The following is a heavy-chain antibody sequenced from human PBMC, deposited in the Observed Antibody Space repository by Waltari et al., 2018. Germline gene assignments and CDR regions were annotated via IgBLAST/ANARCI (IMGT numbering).Heavy chain of an antibody. CDR2: ISYNARNI. V-gene: IGHV3-30*04. CDR3: ARDYCDRTNCHGMDV. Sequence: QVQLVESGGGVVQPGRSLRLSCAASEFPFSSYAMHWVRQAPGKGLEWVAVISYNARNIYYVDSVKGRFTISRDNSKKTLYLQMNSLRAEDTAVYYCARDYCDRTNCHGMDVWGQGTTVIVSS. D-gene: IGHD3-22*01. CDR1: EFPFSSYA. J-gene: IGHJ6*02.